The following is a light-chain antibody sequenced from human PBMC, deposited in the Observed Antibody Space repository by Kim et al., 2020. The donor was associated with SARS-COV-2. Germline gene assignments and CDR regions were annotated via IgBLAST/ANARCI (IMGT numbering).Light chain of an antibody. CDR2: STD. J-gene: IGLJ2*01. CDR3: AAWDDSLNRVL. V-gene: IGLV1-44*01. CDR1: NSNIGNTY. Sequence: QSVLTQPPSASGTPGQRVTISCSGSNSNIGNTYVNWYQQFPGTAPKLLIYSTDKRPSGVPDRFSGSKSGASASLAISGLQSEDEGDYYCAAWDDSLNRVLFGGGTKVTVL.